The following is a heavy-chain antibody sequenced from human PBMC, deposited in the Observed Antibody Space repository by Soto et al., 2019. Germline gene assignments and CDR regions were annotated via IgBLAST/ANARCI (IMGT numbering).Heavy chain of an antibody. D-gene: IGHD2-15*01. J-gene: IGHJ3*02. Sequence: QVQLVESGGGVVQPGRSLRLSCTPSGFTFSAYGMHWVRQAPGKGLEWVAVIPNDASYKYEADSVKGRFTISRDNSKNTVYLKMDSVRGEDTALYYCVRDDIGDPNGFDIWGQGTMVTVSS. CDR3: VRDDIGDPNGFDI. CDR1: GFTFSAYG. CDR2: IPNDASYK. V-gene: IGHV3-33*01.